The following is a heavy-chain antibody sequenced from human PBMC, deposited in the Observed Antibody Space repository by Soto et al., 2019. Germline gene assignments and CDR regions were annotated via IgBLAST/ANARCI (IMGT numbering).Heavy chain of an antibody. J-gene: IGHJ4*02. CDR1: GFTFDYYA. Sequence: GGSLRLSCAASGFTFDYYAMHWVRQAPGKGLEWVSGISFNSGSVAYADSVKGRFTISRDNAKNSLYLQMSTLRAEDTALYYCAKAMTSAWYRGFDNWGQGTLVTVSS. D-gene: IGHD6-19*01. V-gene: IGHV3-9*01. CDR2: ISFNSGSV. CDR3: AKAMTSAWYRGFDN.